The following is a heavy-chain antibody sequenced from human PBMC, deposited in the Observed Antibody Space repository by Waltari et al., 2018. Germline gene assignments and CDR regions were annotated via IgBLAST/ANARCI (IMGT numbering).Heavy chain of an antibody. D-gene: IGHD1-26*01. CDR2: IQRDGNGK. CDR3: ARAYSGSYET. CDR1: GFPFRSYL. J-gene: IGHJ3*01. V-gene: IGHV3-7*01. Sequence: EVQLVESGGDLVQPGGSLRLSCAASGFPFRSYLMPWGRQAPGKGLEWVANIQRDGNGKYYADSVKGRFTISRDNAKNSLYLQMNSLRAEDTAVYYCARAYSGSYETWGQGTLVTVSS.